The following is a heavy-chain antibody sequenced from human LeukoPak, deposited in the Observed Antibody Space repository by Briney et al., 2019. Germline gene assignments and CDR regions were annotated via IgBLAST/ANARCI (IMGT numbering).Heavy chain of an antibody. Sequence: GGSLRLSCVASGFPFSETAMTWVRQAPGKGLEWLSVITRGGSPYYADSVKGRFTISRDNARNTVYLQLDSLRNEDTALYYCAKEHLKYANDNRGSFDYWGQGTLVTVSS. D-gene: IGHD3-22*01. CDR1: GFPFSETA. CDR2: ITRGGSP. V-gene: IGHV3-23*01. J-gene: IGHJ4*02. CDR3: AKEHLKYANDNRGSFDY.